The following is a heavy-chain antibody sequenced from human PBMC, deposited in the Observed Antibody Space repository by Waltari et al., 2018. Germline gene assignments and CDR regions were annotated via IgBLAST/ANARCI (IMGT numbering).Heavy chain of an antibody. CDR3: AGEYSSSPKSRNWFDP. D-gene: IGHD6-13*01. CDR1: GYTFTGYY. Sequence: QVQLVQSGAEVKKPGASVKVSCKASGYTFTGYYMHWVRQAPGQGLEWMGWINPNSGGTNYAQKFQGRVTMTRDTSISTAYMELSRLRSDDTAVYYCAGEYSSSPKSRNWFDPWGQGTLVTVSS. CDR2: INPNSGGT. V-gene: IGHV1-2*02. J-gene: IGHJ5*02.